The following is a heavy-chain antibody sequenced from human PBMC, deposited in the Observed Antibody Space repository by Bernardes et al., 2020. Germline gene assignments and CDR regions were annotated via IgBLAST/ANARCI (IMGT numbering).Heavy chain of an antibody. CDR1: GGSISSYY. D-gene: IGHD3-3*01. CDR2: IYYSGST. CDR3: ARVVLRFLEWLPRLYYFDY. Sequence: SETLSLTCTVSGGSISSYYWSWIRQPPGKGLEWIGYIYYSGSTNYNPSLKSRVTISVDTSKNQFSLKLSSVTAADTAVYYCARVVLRFLEWLPRLYYFDYWGQGTLVTVSS. J-gene: IGHJ4*02. V-gene: IGHV4-59*12.